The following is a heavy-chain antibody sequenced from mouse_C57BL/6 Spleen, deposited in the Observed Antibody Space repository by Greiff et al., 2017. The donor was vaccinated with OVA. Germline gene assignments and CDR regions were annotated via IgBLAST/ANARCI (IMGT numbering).Heavy chain of an antibody. Sequence: VQLQQSGAELVKPGASVKMSCKASGYTFTSYWITWVKQRPGQGLEWIGDIYPGSGSTNYNEKFKSKATLTVDTSSSTAYMQLSSLTSEDSAVYYCARENYGSSSCYFDYWGQGTTLTVSS. V-gene: IGHV1-55*01. D-gene: IGHD1-1*01. CDR3: ARENYGSSSCYFDY. CDR2: IYPGSGST. CDR1: GYTFTSYW. J-gene: IGHJ2*01.